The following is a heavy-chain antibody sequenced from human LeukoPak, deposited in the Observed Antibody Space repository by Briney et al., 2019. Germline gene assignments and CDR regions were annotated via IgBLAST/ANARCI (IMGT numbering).Heavy chain of an antibody. Sequence: SETLFLTCTVSHYSISSNYYWGWIRQPPGKGLEWIGSIYHSGSTYYNPSLKSRVTISVDTSKNQFSLKLTSVTAADTAVYYCARGGSGTNWFDPWGQGTLVTVSS. CDR1: HYSISSNYY. V-gene: IGHV4-38-2*02. J-gene: IGHJ5*02. CDR2: IYHSGST. CDR3: ARGGSGTNWFDP. D-gene: IGHD3-10*01.